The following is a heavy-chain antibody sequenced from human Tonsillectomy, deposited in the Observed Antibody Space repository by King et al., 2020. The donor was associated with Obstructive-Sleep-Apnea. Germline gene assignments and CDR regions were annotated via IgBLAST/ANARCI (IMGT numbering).Heavy chain of an antibody. CDR3: ARGRYYYDSSAYSNLHYFDY. D-gene: IGHD3-22*01. Sequence: EVQLVESGGGLIQPGGSLRLSCAASRFTFSSYSMNWVRQAPGKGLEWVSYISSSGSTIYYADSVKGRFTISRDNAKNSLYLQMNSLRAEDTAVYYCARGRYYYDSSAYSNLHYFDYWGQGTLVTVSS. J-gene: IGHJ4*02. CDR1: RFTFSSYS. CDR2: ISSSGSTI. V-gene: IGHV3-48*04.